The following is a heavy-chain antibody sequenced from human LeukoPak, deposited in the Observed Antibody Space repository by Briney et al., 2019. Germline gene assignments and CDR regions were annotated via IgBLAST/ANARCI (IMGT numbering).Heavy chain of an antibody. J-gene: IGHJ5*02. Sequence: SETLSLTCTVSGGSISSYYWSWIRQPAGKGLEWIGRIYTSGSTNYNPSLKSRVTMSVDTSKNQFSLKLSSVTAADTAVYYCARDYVYSSSWYNWFDPWGQGTLVTVSS. CDR1: GGSISSYY. V-gene: IGHV4-4*07. CDR2: IYTSGST. D-gene: IGHD6-13*01. CDR3: ARDYVYSSSWYNWFDP.